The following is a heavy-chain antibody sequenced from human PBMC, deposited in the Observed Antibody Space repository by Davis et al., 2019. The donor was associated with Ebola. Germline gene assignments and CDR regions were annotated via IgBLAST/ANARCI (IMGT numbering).Heavy chain of an antibody. D-gene: IGHD4-17*01. J-gene: IGHJ5*02. V-gene: IGHV3-48*02. Sequence: GESLKISCAASGFTFSSYSMNWVHQAPGKGLEWASYISSSSSTRYYADSVKGRFTIPSDNAKNPLYLQMHSMRDEDTAVYYCARPATVTTFAENWFDPWGQGTLVTVSS. CDR2: ISSSSSTR. CDR3: ARPATVTTFAENWFDP. CDR1: GFTFSSYS.